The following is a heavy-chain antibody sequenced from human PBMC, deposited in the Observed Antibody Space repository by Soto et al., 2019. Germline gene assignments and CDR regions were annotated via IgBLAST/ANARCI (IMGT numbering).Heavy chain of an antibody. V-gene: IGHV3-11*06. CDR1: GFTFSYYY. D-gene: IGHD3-9*01. Sequence: GGSLRLSCAASGFTFSYYYMTWVRQAPGKGLEWVSYISSGSSHTNYADSVKGRFTISRDNAKNSLYLQMNSLRAEDTAVYYCARDTIRHFDRFPIDYWGQGTLVTVSS. CDR2: ISSGSSHT. J-gene: IGHJ4*02. CDR3: ARDTIRHFDRFPIDY.